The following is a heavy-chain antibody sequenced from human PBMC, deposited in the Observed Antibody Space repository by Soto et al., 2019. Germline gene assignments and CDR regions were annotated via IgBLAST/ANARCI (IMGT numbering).Heavy chain of an antibody. CDR1: GFTFDDYA. Sequence: EVQLVESGGGLVQPGRSLRLSCAASGFTFDDYARHWVRQALGKGLEWVSGISWNSGSIGYADSVKGRFTISRDNAKNSLYLQMNSLRAEDTALYYCAKSPSYYGDFDYWGQGTLVTVSS. V-gene: IGHV3-9*01. D-gene: IGHD3-3*01. J-gene: IGHJ4*02. CDR2: ISWNSGSI. CDR3: AKSPSYYGDFDY.